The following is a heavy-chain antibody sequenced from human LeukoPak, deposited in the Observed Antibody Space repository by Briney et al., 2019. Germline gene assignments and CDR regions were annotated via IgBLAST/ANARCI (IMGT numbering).Heavy chain of an antibody. Sequence: PGASLRLSCAASGFTFSSYAMSWVRQAPGKGLEWVSAISGSGGSTYDADSVKGRVTISRDNSKNTLNLQMNSLRAEDTAVYYCAKDPDIYSGSYLSYYFDYWGQGTLVTVSS. V-gene: IGHV3-23*01. CDR2: ISGSGGST. D-gene: IGHD1-26*01. J-gene: IGHJ4*02. CDR3: AKDPDIYSGSYLSYYFDY. CDR1: GFTFSSYA.